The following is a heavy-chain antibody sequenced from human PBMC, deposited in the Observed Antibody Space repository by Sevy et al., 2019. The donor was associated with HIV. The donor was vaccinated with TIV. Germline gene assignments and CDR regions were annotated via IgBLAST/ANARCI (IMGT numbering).Heavy chain of an antibody. J-gene: IGHJ6*01. CDR2: IWYDGSNK. Sequence: GGYLRLSCAASGFTFSSYGMHWVRQAPGKGLEWVAVIWYDGSNKYYADSVKGRFTISRDNSKNTLYLQMNSLRAEDTAVYYCARDGWELPAFMDVWGQGTTVTVSS. CDR1: GFTFSSYG. D-gene: IGHD1-26*01. CDR3: ARDGWELPAFMDV. V-gene: IGHV3-33*01.